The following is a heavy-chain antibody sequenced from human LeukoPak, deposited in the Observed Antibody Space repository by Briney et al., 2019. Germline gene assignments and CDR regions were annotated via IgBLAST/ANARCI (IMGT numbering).Heavy chain of an antibody. J-gene: IGHJ5*02. V-gene: IGHV3-23*01. CDR2: ISGSGGST. Sequence: GGSLRLSCAASGFIFSGYAMSWVRQAPGKGLEWVSTISGSGGSTYYADSVKGRFTISRDNSKNTLYLQMNSLRADDTAVYYCAKEPREYCSSTSCPNWLDPWGQGTLVTVSS. CDR3: AKEPREYCSSTSCPNWLDP. CDR1: GFIFSGYA. D-gene: IGHD2-2*01.